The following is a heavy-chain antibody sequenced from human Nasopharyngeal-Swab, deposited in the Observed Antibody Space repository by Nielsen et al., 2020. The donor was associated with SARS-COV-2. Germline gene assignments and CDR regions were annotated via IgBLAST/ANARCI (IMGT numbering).Heavy chain of an antibody. CDR3: ARAEVPAALDY. CDR2: IYYSGST. D-gene: IGHD2-2*01. J-gene: IGHJ4*02. Sequence: WIRQPPGKGLEWIGYIYYSGSTYYNPSLKSRVTISVDTSKNQFSLKLSFVTAADTAVYYCARAEVPAALDYWGQGTLVTVSS. V-gene: IGHV4-30-4*01.